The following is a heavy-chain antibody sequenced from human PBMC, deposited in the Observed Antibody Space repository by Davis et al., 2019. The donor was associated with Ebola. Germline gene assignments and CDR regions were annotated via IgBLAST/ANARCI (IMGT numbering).Heavy chain of an antibody. V-gene: IGHV1-46*01. CDR1: GYTFSIYD. J-gene: IGHJ5*02. CDR2: INTSGGST. D-gene: IGHD3-10*01. CDR3: ARERPLFGSGTKNWFDL. Sequence: AASVKVSCKASGYTFSIYDMHWVRQAPGQGLEWMGMINTSGGSTVYAQKFQGRVTMTMDTSTSTVYMELSSLRSEDTAVYYCARERPLFGSGTKNWFDLWGQGTLVTVSS.